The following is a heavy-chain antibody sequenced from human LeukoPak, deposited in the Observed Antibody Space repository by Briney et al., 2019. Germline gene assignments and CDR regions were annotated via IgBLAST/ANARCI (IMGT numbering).Heavy chain of an antibody. CDR2: ISGSGGST. CDR3: AARPRPGAMIVVVGPQV. D-gene: IGHD3-22*01. V-gene: IGHV3-23*01. Sequence: GGSLRLSCAASGFTFSSYAMSWVRQAPGKGLEWVSAISGSGGSTYYADSVKGRFTISRDNSKNTLYLQMNSLRAEDTAVYYCAARPRPGAMIVVVGPQVWGRGTLVTVSS. CDR1: GFTFSSYA. J-gene: IGHJ4*02.